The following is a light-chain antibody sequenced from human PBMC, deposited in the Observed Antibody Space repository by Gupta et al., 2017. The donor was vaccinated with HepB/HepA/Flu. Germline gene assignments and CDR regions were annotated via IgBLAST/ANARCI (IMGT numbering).Light chain of an antibody. CDR1: QSVSSN. V-gene: IGKV3-15*01. CDR2: GAS. CDR3: QQKNNCPAT. Sequence: EIAMTQSPATLSVSPGERATLSCRASQSVSSNLAWYQQKPGQAPRLLIYGASTRATGIPARFSGSGSGTEFTLTISSLQSEDFAVYYCQQKNNCPATFGQGIKVEIK. J-gene: IGKJ1*01.